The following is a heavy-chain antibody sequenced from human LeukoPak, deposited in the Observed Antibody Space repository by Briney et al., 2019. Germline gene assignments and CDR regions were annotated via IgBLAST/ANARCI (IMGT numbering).Heavy chain of an antibody. CDR2: IKQDGSEK. Sequence: GGSLRLSCVASGFTFSSYWMSWVRQAPGKGLEWVANIKQDGSEKYYVDSVKGRFTISRNNAKNTLYLQMNSLRAEDTAIYYYTKELILRYFDYWGQGTLVTVST. V-gene: IGHV3-7*05. D-gene: IGHD3-9*01. CDR3: TKELILRYFDY. CDR1: GFTFSSYW. J-gene: IGHJ4*02.